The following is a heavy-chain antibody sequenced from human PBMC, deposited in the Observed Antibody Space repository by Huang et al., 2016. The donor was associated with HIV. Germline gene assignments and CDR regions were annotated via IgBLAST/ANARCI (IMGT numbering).Heavy chain of an antibody. J-gene: IGHJ4*02. V-gene: IGHV4-39*02. CDR1: GGSIRSDNYY. D-gene: IGHD3-10*01. Sequence: QLQLQESGPGLVKPSETLSLTCTVSGGSIRSDNYYWGWIRQPPGKGLEWIGSIYYSGRTYYNPSVKRRVTITVDTSKNHFSLRVRSVTAADTAVYYCARLPGSITMIRGVITDPYWGQGTLVTVSS. CDR3: ARLPGSITMIRGVITDPY. CDR2: IYYSGRT.